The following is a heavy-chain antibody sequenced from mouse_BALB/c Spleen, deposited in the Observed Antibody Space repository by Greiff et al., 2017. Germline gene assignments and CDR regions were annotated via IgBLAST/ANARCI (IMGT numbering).Heavy chain of an antibody. V-gene: IGHV5-4*02. CDR3: ARTYYGNYVGWYFDV. D-gene: IGHD2-1*01. CDR1: GFTFSDYY. J-gene: IGHJ1*01. CDR2: ISDGGSYT. Sequence: EVQRVESGGGLVKPGGSLKLSCAASGFTFSDYYMYWVRQTPEKRLEWVATISDGGSYTYYPDSVKGRFTISRDNAKNNLYLQMSSLKSEDTAMYYCARTYYGNYVGWYFDVWGAGTTVTVSS.